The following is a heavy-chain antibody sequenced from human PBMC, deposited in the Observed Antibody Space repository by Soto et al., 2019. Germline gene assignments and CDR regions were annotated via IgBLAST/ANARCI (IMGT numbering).Heavy chain of an antibody. J-gene: IGHJ6*02. D-gene: IGHD3-10*01. CDR1: GYKVSTWHNFTSYW. CDR3: ARHLGDQYYYGMGV. Sequence: GESLKISCMGSGYKVSTWHNFTSYWIAWVRQMPAEGLEWMGIIYPGDSYTNYSPSFQGHVTISADKSISTAYLQWSSLKASDTAMYYCARHLGDQYYYGMGVWGQGTTVTVSS. CDR2: IYPGDSYT. V-gene: IGHV5-51*01.